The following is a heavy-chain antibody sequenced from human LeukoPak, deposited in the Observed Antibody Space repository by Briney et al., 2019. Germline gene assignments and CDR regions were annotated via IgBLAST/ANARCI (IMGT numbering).Heavy chain of an antibody. CDR1: GGSISSSSYY. V-gene: IGHV4-39*01. CDR3: ARRVVRGVTPDV. J-gene: IGHJ6*04. Sequence: ASETLSLTCTVSGGSISSSSYYWGWIRQPPGKGLEWIGSIYYSGSTYYNPSLKSRVTISVDTSKNQFSLKLSSVTAADTAVYYCARRVVRGVTPDVWGKGTTVTVSS. CDR2: IYYSGST. D-gene: IGHD3-10*01.